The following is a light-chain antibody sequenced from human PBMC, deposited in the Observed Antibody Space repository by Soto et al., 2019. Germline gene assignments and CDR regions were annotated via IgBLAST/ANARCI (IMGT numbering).Light chain of an antibody. Sequence: DLQMTQSPSSLSASVGDRVTLTCRASQGISNYLAWFQQKPGKAPKSLIYAASNLQSGVPSKFSGSGSGTDFTLTISSLQHEDFATYYCQQYSTYPFTFGPGTKVDIK. J-gene: IGKJ3*01. V-gene: IGKV1-16*02. CDR2: AAS. CDR3: QQYSTYPFT. CDR1: QGISNY.